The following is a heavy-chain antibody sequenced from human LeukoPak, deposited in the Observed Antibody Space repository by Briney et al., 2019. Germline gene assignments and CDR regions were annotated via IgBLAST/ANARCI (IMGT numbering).Heavy chain of an antibody. CDR3: ARDSYCGGDCPVSY. V-gene: IGHV1-69*04. Sequence: SVKVSCKASGGTFSSYAISWVRQAPGQGLEWMGRIIPILGIANYAQKFQGRVTITADKSTSTAYMELSSLRSEDTAVYYCARDSYCGGDCPVSYWGQGTLATVSS. D-gene: IGHD2-21*02. J-gene: IGHJ4*02. CDR1: GGTFSSYA. CDR2: IIPILGIA.